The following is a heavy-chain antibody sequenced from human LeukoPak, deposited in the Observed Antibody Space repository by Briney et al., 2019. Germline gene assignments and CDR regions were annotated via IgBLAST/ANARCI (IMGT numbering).Heavy chain of an antibody. CDR3: ARVPPLRGWYSH. D-gene: IGHD6-19*01. CDR1: GYTFSGYY. CDR2: INPNSGGT. Sequence: ASVRLLYKASGYTFSGYYMPWVPEAPRRGLEWMGWINPNSGGTNYAQKFQGRVTMTRDTSISTVYMELSRLRSDDTAVYYCARVPPLRGWYSHWGQGTLVTVSS. V-gene: IGHV1-2*02. J-gene: IGHJ4*02.